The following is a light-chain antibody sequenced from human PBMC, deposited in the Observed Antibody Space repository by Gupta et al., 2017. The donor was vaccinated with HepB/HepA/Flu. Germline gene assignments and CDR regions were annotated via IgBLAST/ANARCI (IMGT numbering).Light chain of an antibody. Sequence: DIQMTPSPSSLSASVGDRVTITCQASQDISNYLNWYQQKPGKAPKLLIYDASNLETGVPSRFSGSGSGTDFTFTISSLQPEDIATYYCQQYDNPMCSFGQGTKLEIK. V-gene: IGKV1-33*01. CDR2: DAS. CDR1: QDISNY. CDR3: QQYDNPMCS. J-gene: IGKJ2*04.